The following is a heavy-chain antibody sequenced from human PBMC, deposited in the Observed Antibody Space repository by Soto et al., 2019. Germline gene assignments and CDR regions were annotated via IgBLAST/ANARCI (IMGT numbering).Heavy chain of an antibody. CDR1: RFTFSTYE. CDR3: ARSPGRDGYNNFDY. D-gene: IGHD1-1*01. V-gene: IGHV3-48*03. J-gene: IGHJ4*02. Sequence: PGGSLRLSCAASRFTFSTYEMNWVRQAPGKGLEWVSYISTSGSTVYYADSVKGRFTISRDNTRNSLYLQMNSLRDEDTAVYYCARSPGRDGYNNFDYWGQGTLVTVSS. CDR2: ISTSGSTV.